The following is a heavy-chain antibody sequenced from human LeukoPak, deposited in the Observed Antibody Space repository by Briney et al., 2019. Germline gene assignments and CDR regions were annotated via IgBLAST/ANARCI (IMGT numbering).Heavy chain of an antibody. J-gene: IGHJ1*01. CDR3: AREVYCSSTSCYTGYFQH. CDR1: GFTFSSYW. CDR2: IKQDGSEK. V-gene: IGHV3-7*01. Sequence: PTGGSLRLSCAASGFTFSSYWRSWVRQAPGKGLEWVANIKQDGSEKYYVDSVKGRFTISRDNAKNSLYLQMNSLRAEDTAVYYCAREVYCSSTSCYTGYFQHWGQGTLVTVSS. D-gene: IGHD2-2*02.